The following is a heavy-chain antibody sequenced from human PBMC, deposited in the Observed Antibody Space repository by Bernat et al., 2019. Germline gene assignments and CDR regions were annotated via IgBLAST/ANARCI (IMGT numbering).Heavy chain of an antibody. D-gene: IGHD3-9*01. CDR3: AKDVVLTGYYNVPPTDY. CDR1: GFTFSSYG. Sequence: QVQLVESGGGVVQPGRSLRLSCAASGFTFSSYGMHWVRQAPGKGLEWVAVISYDGSNKYYADSVKGRFTISRDNSKNTLYLQMNSLRAEDTAVYYCAKDVVLTGYYNVPPTDYWGQGTLVTVSS. V-gene: IGHV3-30*18. J-gene: IGHJ4*02. CDR2: ISYDGSNK.